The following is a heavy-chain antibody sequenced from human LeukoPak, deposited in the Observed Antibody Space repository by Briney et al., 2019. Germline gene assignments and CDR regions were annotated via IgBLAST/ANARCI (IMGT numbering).Heavy chain of an antibody. Sequence: PGGSLTLSCAASGFTFSDYYMSWIRQAPGKGLEWVSYISSSASTIYYADSVKGRFTICRDNSKKSLYLQRNSVRAEDTAVYYCARGVDAFDYWGQGTMVTVSS. D-gene: IGHD2-15*01. J-gene: IGHJ4*02. CDR3: ARGVDAFDY. CDR2: ISSSASTI. V-gene: IGHV3-11*01. CDR1: GFTFSDYY.